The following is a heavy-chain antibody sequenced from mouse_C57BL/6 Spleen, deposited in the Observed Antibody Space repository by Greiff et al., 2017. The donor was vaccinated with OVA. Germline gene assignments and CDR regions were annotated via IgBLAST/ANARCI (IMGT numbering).Heavy chain of an antibody. CDR2: ISSGGSYT. CDR3: ARCLSSAYYFDY. J-gene: IGHJ2*01. CDR1: GFTFSSYG. D-gene: IGHD3-2*02. Sequence: EVKLQESGGDLVKPGGSLKLSCAASGFTFSSYGMSWVRQTPDKRLEWVATISSGGSYTYYPDSVTGRFTISRDNAKNTLYLQMSSLKSEDTAMYYCARCLSSAYYFDYWGQGTTLTVSS. V-gene: IGHV5-6*01.